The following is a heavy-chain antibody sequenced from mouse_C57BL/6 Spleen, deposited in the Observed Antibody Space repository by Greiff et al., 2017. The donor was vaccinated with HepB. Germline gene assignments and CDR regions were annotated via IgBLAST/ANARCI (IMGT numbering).Heavy chain of an antibody. CDR2: IYPGDGDT. V-gene: IGHV1-82*01. Sequence: VHLVESGPELVKPGASVKISCKASGYAFSSSWMNWVKQRPGTGLEWIGRIYPGDGDTNYNGKFKGKATLTADKSSSTAYMQLSSLTSEDSAVYFCALDSSGYAWFAYWGQGTLVTVSA. D-gene: IGHD3-2*02. CDR1: GYAFSSSW. CDR3: ALDSSGYAWFAY. J-gene: IGHJ3*01.